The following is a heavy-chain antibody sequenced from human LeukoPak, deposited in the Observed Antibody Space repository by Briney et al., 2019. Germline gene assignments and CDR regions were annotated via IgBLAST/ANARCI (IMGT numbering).Heavy chain of an antibody. CDR1: GYTFTSYG. J-gene: IGHJ5*02. D-gene: IGHD3-10*01. Sequence: GASVKVSCKASGYTFTSYGISWVRQAPGQGLEWMGWISAYNGNTNYAQKLQGRVTMTTDTSTSTAYMELSSLRSEDTALYYCARSERAGHNWFDPWGQGTLVTVSS. V-gene: IGHV1-18*01. CDR2: ISAYNGNT. CDR3: ARSERAGHNWFDP.